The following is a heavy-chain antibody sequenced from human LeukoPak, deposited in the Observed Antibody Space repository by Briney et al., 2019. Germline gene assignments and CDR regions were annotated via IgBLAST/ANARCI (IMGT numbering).Heavy chain of an antibody. D-gene: IGHD4-23*01. CDR3: ARDWFRNSAHHAFDI. CDR2: IHYSGST. CDR1: GGSISSSSYY. V-gene: IGHV4-39*07. J-gene: IGHJ3*02. Sequence: SETLSLTCTVSGGSISSSSYYWGWIRQPPGKGLEWIGSIHYSGSTYYNPSLKSRVTISVDTSKNQFSLKLSSVTAADTAVYYCARDWFRNSAHHAFDIWGQGTMVTVSS.